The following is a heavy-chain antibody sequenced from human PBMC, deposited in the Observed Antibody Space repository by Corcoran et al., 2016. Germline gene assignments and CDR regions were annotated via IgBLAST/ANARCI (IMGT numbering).Heavy chain of an antibody. CDR1: GGSISSSNW. V-gene: IGHV4-4*02. CDR3: AGGSITMIVVVNNDAFDI. CDR2: IYHSGST. J-gene: IGHJ3*02. Sequence: QVQLQESGPGLVKPSGTLYLTCAVSGGSISSSNWWSWVRQPPEKGLEWIGEIYHSGSTNYNPSLKSRVTISVDKSKNQFSLKLSSVTAADTAVYYCAGGSITMIVVVNNDAFDIWGHGTMVTVSS. D-gene: IGHD3-22*01.